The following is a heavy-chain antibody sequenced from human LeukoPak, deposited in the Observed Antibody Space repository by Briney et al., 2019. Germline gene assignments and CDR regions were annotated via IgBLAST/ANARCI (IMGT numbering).Heavy chain of an antibody. CDR3: ARGHSSVVTAIPYYFDY. CDR2: IIHSGSS. V-gene: IGHV4-34*01. Sequence: SETLSLTCTVSGGSISSYYWSWIRQPPGKGLEWIGEIIHSGSSNYNPSLKSRVTISVDTSKNQVSLKLSSVTAADTAVYYCARGHSSVVTAIPYYFDYWGQGTLVTVSS. CDR1: GGSISSYY. J-gene: IGHJ4*02. D-gene: IGHD2-21*02.